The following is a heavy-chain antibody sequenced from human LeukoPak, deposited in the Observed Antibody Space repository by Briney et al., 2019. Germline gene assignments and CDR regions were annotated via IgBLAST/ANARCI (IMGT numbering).Heavy chain of an antibody. Sequence: ASVKVSCKASGYTFTAYYMHWVRQAPGQGLECMGWINPNSGDTNYAQKFQGRVTMTRDTSTSTAYMELSRLTSDDTAVYYYAREKAAAHDYWGQGTLVTVSS. D-gene: IGHD6-13*01. V-gene: IGHV1-2*02. CDR3: AREKAAAHDY. CDR1: GYTFTAYY. CDR2: INPNSGDT. J-gene: IGHJ4*02.